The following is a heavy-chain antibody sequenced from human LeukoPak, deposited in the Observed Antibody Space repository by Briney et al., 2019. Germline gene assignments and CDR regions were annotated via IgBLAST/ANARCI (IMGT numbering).Heavy chain of an antibody. Sequence: GGSLRLSCAASGFTFSRYWMTWVRQAPGRGLEWVANIEPDGSEKYYVDSAKGRFTISRDNAKNSLYLQMNSLRAEDTAVYYCARDLFGLDALWGRGTLVTVSS. CDR2: IEPDGSEK. V-gene: IGHV3-7*05. J-gene: IGHJ2*01. CDR1: GFTFSRYW. CDR3: ARDLFGLDAL. D-gene: IGHD3/OR15-3a*01.